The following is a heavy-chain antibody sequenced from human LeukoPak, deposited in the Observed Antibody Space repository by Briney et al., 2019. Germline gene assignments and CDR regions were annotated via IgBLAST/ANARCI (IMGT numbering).Heavy chain of an antibody. CDR2: ISWNSGSI. CDR3: ATWYSGSY. Sequence: PGRSLRLSCAASGFTFDDYAMPWVRQAPGKGLEWVSGISWNSGSIGYADSVKGRFTISRDNAKNSLYLQMNSLRAEDTALHYCATWYSGSYWGQGTLVTVSS. D-gene: IGHD1-26*01. J-gene: IGHJ4*02. V-gene: IGHV3-9*01. CDR1: GFTFDDYA.